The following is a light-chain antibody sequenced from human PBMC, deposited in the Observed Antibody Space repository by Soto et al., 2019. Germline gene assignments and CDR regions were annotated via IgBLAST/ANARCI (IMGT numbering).Light chain of an antibody. CDR2: DAS. Sequence: DIQMTQSPSSLSASVGDRVTITCRASEGIRNDLGWYQQKPGKAPRLLIYDASSLLSGVPSRFSGSGSGTEFTLTISSLQSEDFAVYYCQQYNNWPQTFGQGTKVDIK. J-gene: IGKJ1*01. V-gene: IGKV1-17*01. CDR3: QQYNNWPQT. CDR1: EGIRND.